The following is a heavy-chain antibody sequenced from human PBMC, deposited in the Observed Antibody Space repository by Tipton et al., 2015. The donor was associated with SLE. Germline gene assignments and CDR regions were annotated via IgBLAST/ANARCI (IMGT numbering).Heavy chain of an antibody. Sequence: TLSLTCTVSGGSINNYHWNWIRQPPGKGLEWIGDIHYSGSTNYNPSHKSRVTMSVDTSNNQFSLELRSVTAADTAVYYCAGQKGPTIFGRDRNWFDPWGQGILVTVSS. CDR2: IHYSGST. V-gene: IGHV4-59*08. CDR1: GGSINNYH. D-gene: IGHD3-3*01. CDR3: AGQKGPTIFGRDRNWFDP. J-gene: IGHJ5*02.